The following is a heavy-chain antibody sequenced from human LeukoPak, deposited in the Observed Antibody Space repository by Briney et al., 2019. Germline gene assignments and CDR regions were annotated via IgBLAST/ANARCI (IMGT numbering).Heavy chain of an antibody. J-gene: IGHJ4*02. CDR1: GGSISSGSYY. CDR2: IYTSGST. V-gene: IGHV4-61*02. D-gene: IGHD3-10*01. CDR3: ARTLLWFGELSPLGFDY. Sequence: SQTLSLTCTVSGGSISSGSYYWSWIRQPAGKGLEWIGRIYTSGSTNYNPSLKSRVTISVDTSKNQFSLKLSSATAADTAVYYCARTLLWFGELSPLGFDYWGQGTLVTVSS.